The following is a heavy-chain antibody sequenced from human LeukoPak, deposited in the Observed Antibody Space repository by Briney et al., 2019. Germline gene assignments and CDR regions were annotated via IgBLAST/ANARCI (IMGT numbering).Heavy chain of an antibody. Sequence: GASVNVSCKASGYTFTSYGISWVRQAPGQGLEWMGWISAYNGNTNYAQKLQGRVTMTTDTSTSTAYMELRSLRSDDTAVYYCARDLRVMVRGVIILFDYWGQGTLVTVSS. CDR3: ARDLRVMVRGVIILFDY. J-gene: IGHJ4*02. D-gene: IGHD3-10*01. CDR1: GYTFTSYG. CDR2: ISAYNGNT. V-gene: IGHV1-18*01.